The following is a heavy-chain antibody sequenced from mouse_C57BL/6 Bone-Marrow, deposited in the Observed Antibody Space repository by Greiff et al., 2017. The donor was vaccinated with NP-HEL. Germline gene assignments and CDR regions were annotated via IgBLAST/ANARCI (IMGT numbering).Heavy chain of an antibody. J-gene: IGHJ4*01. CDR2: INPNNGCT. Sequence: VQLKESGPELVKPGASVKMSCKASGYTFTDYNMHWVKQSHGKSLEWIGYINPNNGCTSYNQKFKGKATLTVNKSSSPAYMELRSLTSEDSAVYYCARYYYGSSWYYYAMDYWGQGTSVTVSS. CDR3: ARYYYGSSWYYYAMDY. D-gene: IGHD1-1*01. V-gene: IGHV1-22*01. CDR1: GYTFTDYN.